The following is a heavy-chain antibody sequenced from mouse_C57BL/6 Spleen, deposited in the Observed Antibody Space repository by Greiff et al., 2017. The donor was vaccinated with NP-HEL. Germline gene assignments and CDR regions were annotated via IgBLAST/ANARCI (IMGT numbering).Heavy chain of an antibody. J-gene: IGHJ4*01. D-gene: IGHD1-1*01. CDR2: ISDGGSYT. V-gene: IGHV5-4*01. Sequence: EVQVVESGGGLVKPGGSLKLSCAASGFTFSSYAMSWVRQTPEKRLEWVATISDGGSYTYYPDNVKGRFTISRDNAKNNLYLQMSHLKSEDTAMYYCARDFTTVVATRAMDYWGQGTSVTVSS. CDR3: ARDFTTVVATRAMDY. CDR1: GFTFSSYA.